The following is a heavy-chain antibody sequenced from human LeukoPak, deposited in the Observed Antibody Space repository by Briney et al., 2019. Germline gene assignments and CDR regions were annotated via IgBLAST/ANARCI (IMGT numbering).Heavy chain of an antibody. CDR1: GGSFSGYY. CDR2: INHSGST. CDR3: ARARGGRFLE. Sequence: SETLSLTCAVYGGSFSGYYWSWIRQPPGKGLEWIGEINHSGSTNYNPSLKSRVTISVDTSKNQFSLKLSSVTAADTAVYYCARARGGRFLEWGQGTLVTVSS. V-gene: IGHV4-34*01. D-gene: IGHD3-3*01. J-gene: IGHJ4*02.